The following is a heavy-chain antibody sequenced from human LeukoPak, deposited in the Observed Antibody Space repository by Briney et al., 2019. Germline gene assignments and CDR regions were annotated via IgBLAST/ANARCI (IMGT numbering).Heavy chain of an antibody. Sequence: ASVKVSCKASGGTFSSYAISWVRQAPGQGLEWMGGIIPIFGTANYAQKFQGRVTITADESTSTAYMELSSLRSEDTAVYYCARDTAMAHNWFDPWGQGTLVTVSS. D-gene: IGHD5-18*01. CDR1: GGTFSSYA. CDR2: IIPIFGTA. V-gene: IGHV1-69*13. CDR3: ARDTAMAHNWFDP. J-gene: IGHJ5*02.